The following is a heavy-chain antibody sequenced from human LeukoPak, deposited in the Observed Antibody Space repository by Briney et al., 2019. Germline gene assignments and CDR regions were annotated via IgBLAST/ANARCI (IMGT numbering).Heavy chain of an antibody. Sequence: GASVKVSCKASGYTFTSYAISWVRQAPGQGLEWMGWMNPNSGNTGYAQKFQSRVTITRNTSISTAYMELSSLRSEDTAVYYCARVREYQLLYDAFDIWGQGTMVTVSS. CDR1: GYTFTSYA. D-gene: IGHD2-2*01. CDR2: MNPNSGNT. CDR3: ARVREYQLLYDAFDI. J-gene: IGHJ3*02. V-gene: IGHV1-8*03.